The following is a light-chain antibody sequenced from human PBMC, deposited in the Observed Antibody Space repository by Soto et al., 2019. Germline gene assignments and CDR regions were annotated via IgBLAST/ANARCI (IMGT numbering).Light chain of an antibody. J-gene: IGLJ1*01. CDR2: DVS. CDR3: SSYTSSSTQV. CDR1: SSDVGGYNY. Sequence: QSVLTQPASVSGSPGQSITISCTGTSSDVGGYNYVSWYQQPPGKAPNLMIYDVSNRPSGVSNRFSGSKSGNTASLTISGLQAEDEADYYCSSYTSSSTQVFGTGTKLTVL. V-gene: IGLV2-14*01.